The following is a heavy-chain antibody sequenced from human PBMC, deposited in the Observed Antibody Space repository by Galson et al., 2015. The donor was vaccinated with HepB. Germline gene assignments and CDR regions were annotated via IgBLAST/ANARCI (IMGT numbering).Heavy chain of an antibody. CDR2: ISAYNGNT. V-gene: IGHV1-18*01. CDR1: GGTFSSYA. CDR3: ARDGYYYDSSGEDY. Sequence: SVKVSCKASGGTFSSYAISWVRQAPGQGLEWMGWISAYNGNTNYAQKLQGRVTMTTDTSTSTAYMELRSLRSDDTAVYYCARDGYYYDSSGEDYWGQGTLVTVSS. D-gene: IGHD3-22*01. J-gene: IGHJ4*02.